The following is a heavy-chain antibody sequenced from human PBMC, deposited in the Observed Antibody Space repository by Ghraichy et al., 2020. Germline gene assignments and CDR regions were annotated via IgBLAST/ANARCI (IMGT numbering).Heavy chain of an antibody. CDR2: INSDGSST. V-gene: IGHV3-74*01. CDR3: ARDSGRGYNDFDY. D-gene: IGHD5-18*01. J-gene: IGHJ4*02. CDR1: GFTFSSYW. Sequence: GSLNISCAASGFTFSSYWMHWVRQAPGKGLVWVSRINSDGSSTSYADSVKGRFTISRDNAKNTLYLQMNSLRAEDTAVYYCARDSGRGYNDFDYWGQGTLVTVSS.